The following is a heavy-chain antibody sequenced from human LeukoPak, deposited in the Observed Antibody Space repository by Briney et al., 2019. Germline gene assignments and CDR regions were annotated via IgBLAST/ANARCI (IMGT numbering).Heavy chain of an antibody. J-gene: IGHJ4*02. CDR2: IYYSGST. V-gene: IGHV4-59*01. Sequence: PSETLSLTCTVSGASISSYYWSWIRQPPGKGLEWIGYIYYSGSTTYNPSLKSRVTISVDTSKNQFSLKLSSVTAADTAVYYCARAEDAHNSFDYWGQGTRVTVSS. D-gene: IGHD5-24*01. CDR1: GASISSYY. CDR3: ARAEDAHNSFDY.